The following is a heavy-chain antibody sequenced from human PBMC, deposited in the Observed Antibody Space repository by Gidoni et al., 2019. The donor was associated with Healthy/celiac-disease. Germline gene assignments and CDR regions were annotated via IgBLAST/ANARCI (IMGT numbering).Heavy chain of an antibody. CDR1: GGSISSSSYY. D-gene: IGHD1-26*01. V-gene: IGHV4-39*07. CDR2: IYYSGST. CDR3: ARDVVGATSDYFDY. J-gene: IGHJ4*02. Sequence: QLQLQESDPGLVKPSETLSLTCTVSGGSISSSSYYWGWIRQPPGQVLEWIGSIYYSGSTYYNPSLKSRVTISVDTSKSQFSLKLGSVTAADTAVYYCARDVVGATSDYFDYWGQGTLVTVSS.